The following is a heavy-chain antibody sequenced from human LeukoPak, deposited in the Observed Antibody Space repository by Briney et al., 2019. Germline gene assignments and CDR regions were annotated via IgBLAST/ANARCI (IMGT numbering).Heavy chain of an antibody. D-gene: IGHD3-22*01. CDR2: ISSSGSYI. V-gene: IGHV3-21*01. Sequence: GGSLRLSCADSGSTFSTYAMTWVRQAPGKGLEWVSSISSSGSYIYYADSVKGRFTISRDNAKNSLYLQMNSLRAEDTAVYYCARDPPNDYYDSSGYRWGQGTLVTVSS. CDR3: ARDPPNDYYDSSGYR. J-gene: IGHJ5*02. CDR1: GSTFSTYA.